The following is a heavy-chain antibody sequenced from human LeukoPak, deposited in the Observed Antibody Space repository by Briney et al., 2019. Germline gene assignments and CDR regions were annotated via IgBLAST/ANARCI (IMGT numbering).Heavy chain of an antibody. V-gene: IGHV4-38-2*02. CDR2: IYHSGST. Sequence: SETLSLTCTVSDYSISSGYYWGWIRQPPGKGLEWIGSIYHSGSTYYNPSLKSRVTISVDTSKNQFSLKLSSVTAADTAVYYCARDGTRPFDYWGQGTLVTVSS. D-gene: IGHD1-1*01. J-gene: IGHJ4*02. CDR1: DYSISSGYY. CDR3: ARDGTRPFDY.